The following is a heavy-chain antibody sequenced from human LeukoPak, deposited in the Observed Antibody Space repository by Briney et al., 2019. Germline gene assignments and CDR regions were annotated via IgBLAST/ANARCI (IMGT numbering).Heavy chain of an antibody. D-gene: IGHD5/OR15-5a*01. CDR1: GFTFSTHT. V-gene: IGHV3-30*04. CDR2: IEADGRNK. Sequence: GGSLRLSRAPSGFTFSTHTMHWVRQAPGKGLEWVAVIEADGRNKFHAESVRGRFTISRDNSRNTLYLQLDSLRSEDTAVYYCVRQSTGLDYWGQGTLVTVSS. CDR3: VRQSTGLDY. J-gene: IGHJ4*02.